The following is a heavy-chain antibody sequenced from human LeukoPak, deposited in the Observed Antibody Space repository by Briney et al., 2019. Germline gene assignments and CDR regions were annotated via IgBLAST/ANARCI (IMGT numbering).Heavy chain of an antibody. D-gene: IGHD3-22*01. V-gene: IGHV4-34*01. CDR2: INHSGST. CDR3: ARMWAYYYDSSGYYFAFDI. CDR1: GGSFSGYY. J-gene: IGHJ3*02. Sequence: SETLSLTCAVYGGSFSGYYWSWIRQPPGKGLEWIGEINHSGSTNYNPSLKSRVTISVDTSKNQFSLKLSSVTAADTAVYYCARMWAYYYDSSGYYFAFDIWGQGTMVTVSS.